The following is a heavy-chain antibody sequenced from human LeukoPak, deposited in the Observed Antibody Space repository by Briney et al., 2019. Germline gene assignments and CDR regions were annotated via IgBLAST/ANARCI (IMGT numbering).Heavy chain of an antibody. D-gene: IGHD6-19*01. V-gene: IGHV3-23*01. CDR3: AKTPQYSSGWYYFDY. CDR1: RFTFSSYA. CDR2: ISGSGGDT. J-gene: IGHJ4*02. Sequence: GGSLRLSCVASRFTFSSYAMSWVHQAPGKGLEWVSGISGSGGDTYYADSVKGRFTISRDNSKNTLYLQMNSLRAEDTAVYYCAKTPQYSSGWYYFDYWGQGTLVTVSS.